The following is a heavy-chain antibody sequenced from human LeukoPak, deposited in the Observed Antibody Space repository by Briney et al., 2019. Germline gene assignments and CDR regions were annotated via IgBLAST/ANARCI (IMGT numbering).Heavy chain of an antibody. Sequence: PGGSLRLSCAASGFTFDDYGMSWVRQAPGKGLEWVSGINWNGGSTGYADSVKGRFTISRDNAKNSLYLQMNSLRAEDTALYYCASSRYSSSSHPHCFDPWGQGTLVTVSS. J-gene: IGHJ5*02. CDR2: INWNGGST. CDR1: GFTFDDYG. D-gene: IGHD6-6*01. CDR3: ASSRYSSSSHPHCFDP. V-gene: IGHV3-20*04.